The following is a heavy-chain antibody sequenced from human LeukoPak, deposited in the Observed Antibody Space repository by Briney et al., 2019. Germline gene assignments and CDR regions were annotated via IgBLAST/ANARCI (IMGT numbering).Heavy chain of an antibody. CDR1: GFTFSSYS. CDR2: ISSSSSYI. Sequence: GGSLRLSCAASGFTFSSYSMNWVRQAPGKGLEWVSSISSSSSYIYYADSVKGRFTISRDNAKNSLYLQMNSLRAEDTAVYYCARDAGSGYYFGSVSWGQGTLVTVSS. CDR3: ARDAGSGYYFGSVS. J-gene: IGHJ5*02. D-gene: IGHD3-22*01. V-gene: IGHV3-21*01.